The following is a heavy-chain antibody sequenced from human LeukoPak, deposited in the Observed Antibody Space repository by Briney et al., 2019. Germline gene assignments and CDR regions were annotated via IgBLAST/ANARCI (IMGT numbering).Heavy chain of an antibody. D-gene: IGHD5-12*01. V-gene: IGHV3-20*01. CDR3: ARVATISYYYYMDV. J-gene: IGHJ6*03. CDR2: INWNGGST. Sequence: TGGSLRLSCAASGFTFDDYGMSWVRQAPGKGLEWVSGINWNGGSTGYADSVKGRFTISRDNAKNSLYLQMNSLRAEDTALYHCARVATISYYYYMDVWGKGTTVTISS. CDR1: GFTFDDYG.